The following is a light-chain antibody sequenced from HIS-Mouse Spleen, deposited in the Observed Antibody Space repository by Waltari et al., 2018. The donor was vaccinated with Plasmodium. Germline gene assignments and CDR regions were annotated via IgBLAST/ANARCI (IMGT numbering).Light chain of an antibody. CDR2: LNSDGSH. V-gene: IGLV4-69*01. CDR3: QTWGTGMGV. J-gene: IGLJ2*01. CDR1: SRHLSYA. Sequence: QLVLTQSPSASASLGASVKLTCTLPSRHLSYANARLQQQPAKGLRYLMKLNSDGSHSKGDGIPDRFSGSSSGAERYLTISSLQSEDEADYYCQTWGTGMGVFGGGTKLTVL.